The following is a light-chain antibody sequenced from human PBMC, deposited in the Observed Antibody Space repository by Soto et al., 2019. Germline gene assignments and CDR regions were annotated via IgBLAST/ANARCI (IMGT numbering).Light chain of an antibody. Sequence: ERVMTQSPATLSVSPGERATLSCRASQGVSSNLAWYQQKPGQAPRLLIHGVSTRATGIPARFSGSGSGTEFTLTISSLQSEDFAVYYCQQYNNWPRTFGQGTKREIK. CDR2: GVS. J-gene: IGKJ2*01. CDR1: QGVSSN. CDR3: QQYNNWPRT. V-gene: IGKV3-15*01.